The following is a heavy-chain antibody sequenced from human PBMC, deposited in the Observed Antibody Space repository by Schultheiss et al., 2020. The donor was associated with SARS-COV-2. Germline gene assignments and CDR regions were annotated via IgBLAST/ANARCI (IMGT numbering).Heavy chain of an antibody. CDR3: ARGGGYCSSTSCYRRHYYYYYMDV. J-gene: IGHJ6*03. Sequence: SQTLSLTCTVSGGSISSYYWSWIRQPPGKGLEWIGYIYYSGSTNYNPSLKSRVTISVETSKNQFSLKLSSVTAADTAVYYCARGGGYCSSTSCYRRHYYYYYMDVWGKGTTVTVSS. CDR1: GGSISSYY. D-gene: IGHD2-2*02. V-gene: IGHV4-59*12. CDR2: IYYSGST.